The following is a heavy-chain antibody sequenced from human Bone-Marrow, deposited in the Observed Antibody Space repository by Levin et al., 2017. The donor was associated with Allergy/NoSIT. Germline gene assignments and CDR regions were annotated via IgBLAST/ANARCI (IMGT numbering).Heavy chain of an antibody. CDR2: ISASGSST. CDR3: AKDFTRYYGGYVREGGH. V-gene: IGHV3-23*01. D-gene: IGHD4-17*01. Sequence: QAGGSLRLSCAASGFTFVSSAMSWVRQVSGKGLEWVSAISASGSSTYYADSVKGRFTISRDNAKNTLYLQMSRLRAEDTARYYCAKDFTRYYGGYVREGGHWGQGTLVTVSS. J-gene: IGHJ4*02. CDR1: GFTFVSSA.